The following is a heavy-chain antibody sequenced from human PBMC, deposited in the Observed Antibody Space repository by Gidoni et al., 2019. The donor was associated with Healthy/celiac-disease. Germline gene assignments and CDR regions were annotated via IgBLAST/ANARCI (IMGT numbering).Heavy chain of an antibody. J-gene: IGHJ3*02. CDR2: ISAYIGNT. V-gene: IGHV1-18*01. Sequence: QVHLVQSGAEVKKPGASVKVSCKASGYTFTSYGISGVRQAPGQGLASVGWISAYIGNTIYAQKLQDRVTITTDTSTCTAYMALRSLRAGDSALYYCAMGGGESDPFVMWAQETIVTVPS. CDR3: AMGGGESDPFVM. D-gene: IGHD2-21*01. CDR1: GYTFTSYG.